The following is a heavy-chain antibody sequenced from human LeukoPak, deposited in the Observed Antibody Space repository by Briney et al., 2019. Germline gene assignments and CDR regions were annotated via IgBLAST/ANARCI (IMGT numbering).Heavy chain of an antibody. CDR3: AREILYDSTGYYL. CDR1: GGSISSNSYY. D-gene: IGHD3-22*01. J-gene: IGHJ4*02. CDR2: IYYSGST. V-gene: IGHV4-39*07. Sequence: SETLSLTCTVSGGSISSNSYYWGWIRQPPGKGLEWIGSIYYSGSTNYNPSLNIRVTISVDTSKNQFSLNLRSVTAADTAVYYCAREILYDSTGYYLWGQGTLVTVSS.